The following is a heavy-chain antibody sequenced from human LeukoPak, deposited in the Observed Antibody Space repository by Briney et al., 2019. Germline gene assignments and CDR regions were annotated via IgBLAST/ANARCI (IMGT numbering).Heavy chain of an antibody. CDR3: ARGYPIRDILTGYYKVPGGE. J-gene: IGHJ4*02. CDR1: GFTFSSYA. Sequence: SGGSLRLSCAASGFTFSSYAMHWVRQAPGKGLEWVAVISYDGSNKYYADSVKGRFTISRDNSKNTLYLQMNSLRAEDTAVYYCARGYPIRDILTGYYKVPGGEWGQGTLVTVSS. D-gene: IGHD3-9*01. V-gene: IGHV3-30-3*01. CDR2: ISYDGSNK.